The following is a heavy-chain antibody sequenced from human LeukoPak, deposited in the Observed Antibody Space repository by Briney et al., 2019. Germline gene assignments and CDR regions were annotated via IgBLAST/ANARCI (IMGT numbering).Heavy chain of an antibody. CDR2: IYYSGST. CDR3: ARQVETYYDYVWGSYRYTHFDY. D-gene: IGHD3-16*02. Sequence: SETLSLTCTVSGGSISSSSYYWGWIRQPPGKGLEWIGSIYYSGSTYYNPSLKSRVTISVDTSKNQFSLKLSSVTAADTAVYYCARQVETYYDYVWGSYRYTHFDYWGQGTLVTVSS. V-gene: IGHV4-39*07. CDR1: GGSISSSSYY. J-gene: IGHJ4*02.